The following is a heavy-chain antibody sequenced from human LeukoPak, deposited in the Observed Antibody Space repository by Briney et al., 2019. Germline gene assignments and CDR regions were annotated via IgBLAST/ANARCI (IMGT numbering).Heavy chain of an antibody. Sequence: ASVTVSCKASGYTLTSYDINWVRQAPGQGLEWMGWMNPNSGNTGYAQKFQGRVTMTRNTSISTAYMELSSLRSEDTAVYYCARGTCSGGSCYSSYFDYWGQGTLVTVSS. CDR3: ARGTCSGGSCYSSYFDY. CDR1: GYTLTSYD. J-gene: IGHJ4*02. D-gene: IGHD2-15*01. V-gene: IGHV1-8*01. CDR2: MNPNSGNT.